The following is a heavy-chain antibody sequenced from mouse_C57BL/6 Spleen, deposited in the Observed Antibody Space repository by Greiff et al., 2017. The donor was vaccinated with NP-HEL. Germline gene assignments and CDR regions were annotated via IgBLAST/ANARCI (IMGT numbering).Heavy chain of an antibody. J-gene: IGHJ1*03. D-gene: IGHD1-1*01. CDR2: IRNKANGYTT. V-gene: IGHV7-3*01. CDR1: GFTFTDYY. CDR3: ARSPYYYGSSGYFDV. Sequence: EVMLVESGGGLVQPGGSLSLSCAASGFTFTDYYMSWVRQPPGKALEWLGFIRNKANGYTTEYSASVKGRFTISRDNSQSILYLQMNALRAEDSATYYCARSPYYYGSSGYFDVWGTGTTVTVSS.